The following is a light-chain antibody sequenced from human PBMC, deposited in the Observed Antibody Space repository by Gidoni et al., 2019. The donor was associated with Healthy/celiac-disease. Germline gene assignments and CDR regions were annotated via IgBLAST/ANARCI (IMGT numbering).Light chain of an antibody. J-gene: IGLJ2*01. CDR1: KLGDKY. CDR2: HDS. Sequence: SYALTQPPSVSVSPGQTASITCSGDKLGDKYACCYQQKPGQSPVLVIYHDSMRPSGIPERFSGSTSGNTATLTISGTQAMDEADYYCQAWDSSTVVFGGGTKLTVL. V-gene: IGLV3-1*01. CDR3: QAWDSSTVV.